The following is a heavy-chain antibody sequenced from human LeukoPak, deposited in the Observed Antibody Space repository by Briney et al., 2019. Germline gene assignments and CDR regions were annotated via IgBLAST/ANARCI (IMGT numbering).Heavy chain of an antibody. Sequence: TLSLTCTVSGASLNSDDQYWNWIRQSPGKGLEWIGSIHPSGRLYNNPSLESRVTISIDTSKNQFSLNLNSVTAADTAVYFCSRGLDSRKLGYWGQGTLVTVSS. CDR1: GASLNSDDQY. J-gene: IGHJ4*02. CDR3: SRGLDSRKLGY. CDR2: IHPSGRL. V-gene: IGHV4-31*03. D-gene: IGHD3-22*01.